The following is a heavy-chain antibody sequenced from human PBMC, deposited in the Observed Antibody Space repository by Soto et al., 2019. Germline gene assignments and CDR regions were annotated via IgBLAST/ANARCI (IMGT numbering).Heavy chain of an antibody. J-gene: IGHJ4*02. CDR2: ISAHNGNT. CDR1: GYIFTTYG. CDR3: ASGRYGDY. V-gene: IGHV1-18*01. D-gene: IGHD6-19*01. Sequence: QVHLVQSGAEVKKPGASVKVSCKGSGYIFTTYGITWVRQAPGQGLEWMGWISAHNGNTNYAQKLQGRVTVTRDTATITAYMELRNLRSDATAVYYCASGRYGDYWGQGALVTVSS.